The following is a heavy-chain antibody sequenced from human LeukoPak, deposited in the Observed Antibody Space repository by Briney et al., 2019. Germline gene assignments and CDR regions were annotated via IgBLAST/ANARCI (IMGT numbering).Heavy chain of an antibody. Sequence: SETLSLTCTVSGGSISSGSYYWSWIRQPAGKGLEWIGRIYTSGSTNYNPSLKSRVTISVDTSKNQFSLKLSSVTAADTAVYYCARDTHWLGFIGYWGQGTLVTVSS. V-gene: IGHV4-61*02. J-gene: IGHJ4*02. CDR3: ARDTHWLGFIGY. D-gene: IGHD6-19*01. CDR1: GGSISSGSYY. CDR2: IYTSGST.